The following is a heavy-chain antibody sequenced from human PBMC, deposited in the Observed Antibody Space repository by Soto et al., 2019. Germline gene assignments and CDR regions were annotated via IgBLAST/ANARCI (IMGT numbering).Heavy chain of an antibody. CDR1: GFTFSSYA. Sequence: PGGSLRLSCAASGFTFSSYAMSWVRQAPGKGLEWVSAISGSGVSTYYADSVKGRFTISRDNSKNTLYLQMNSLRAEDMAVYYCAKSSGMYYYDSSGYYHYDYWGQGTLVTVSS. V-gene: IGHV3-23*01. CDR3: AKSSGMYYYDSSGYYHYDY. D-gene: IGHD3-22*01. J-gene: IGHJ4*02. CDR2: ISGSGVST.